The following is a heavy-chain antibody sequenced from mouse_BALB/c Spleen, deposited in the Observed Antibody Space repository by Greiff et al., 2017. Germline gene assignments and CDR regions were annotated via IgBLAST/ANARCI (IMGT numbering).Heavy chain of an antibody. CDR1: GYTFSSYW. V-gene: IGHV1-9*01. D-gene: IGHD1-2*01. Sequence: QVQLKESGAELMKPGASVKISCKATGYTFSSYWIEWVKQRPGHGLEWIGEILPGSGSTNYNEKFKGKATFTADTSSNTAYMQLSSLTSEDSAVYYCARGDYGGAMDYWGQGTSVTVSS. J-gene: IGHJ4*01. CDR3: ARGDYGGAMDY. CDR2: ILPGSGST.